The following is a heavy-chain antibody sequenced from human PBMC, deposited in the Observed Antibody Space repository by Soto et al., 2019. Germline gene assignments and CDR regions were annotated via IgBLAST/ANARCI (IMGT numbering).Heavy chain of an antibody. CDR1: GYTFTSYG. J-gene: IGHJ5*02. D-gene: IGHD3-10*01. Sequence: ASVKVSCKASGYTFTSYGISGVRQAPGQGLEWMGWISAYNGNTNYAQKLQGRVTMTTDTSTSTAYMELRSLRSDDTAVYYCARDGRDLLLRSWFDPWGQGTLVTVSS. CDR3: ARDGRDLLLRSWFDP. V-gene: IGHV1-18*01. CDR2: ISAYNGNT.